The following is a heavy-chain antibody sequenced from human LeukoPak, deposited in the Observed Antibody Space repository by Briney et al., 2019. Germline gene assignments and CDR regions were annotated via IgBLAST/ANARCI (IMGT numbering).Heavy chain of an antibody. V-gene: IGHV3-53*01. CDR3: ARGSGYSGYGFDY. CDR2: IYGGGST. Sequence: PGGSLRLSCAASGFTVSSNYMSWVRQAPAKGLEWVSVIYGGGSTKYADSVKGRFTTSRDNSKNTLYLQMNSLRAEDTAVYYCARGSGYSGYGFDYWGQGTLVTVSS. CDR1: GFTVSSNY. J-gene: IGHJ4*02. D-gene: IGHD5-12*01.